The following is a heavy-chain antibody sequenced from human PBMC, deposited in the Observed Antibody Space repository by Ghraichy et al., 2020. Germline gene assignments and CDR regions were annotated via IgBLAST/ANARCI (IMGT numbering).Heavy chain of an antibody. CDR2: IYSGGST. D-gene: IGHD6-6*01. CDR1: GFTVSSNY. CDR3: ARVIAAARPNYGMDV. J-gene: IGHJ6*02. V-gene: IGHV3-53*01. Sequence: GGSLRLSCAASGFTVSSNYMSWVRQAPGKGLEWVSVIYSGGSTYYADSVKGRFTISRDNSKNTLYLQMNSLRAEDTAVYYCARVIAAARPNYGMDVWGQGTTVTVSS.